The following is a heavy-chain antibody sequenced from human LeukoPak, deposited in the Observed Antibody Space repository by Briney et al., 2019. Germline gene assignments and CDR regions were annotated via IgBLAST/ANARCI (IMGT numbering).Heavy chain of an antibody. CDR3: ARTMEGYCSGGSCYQYSYYMDV. V-gene: IGHV4-39*07. CDR1: GGSISSSSYY. D-gene: IGHD2-15*01. CDR2: IHYSGNT. Sequence: SETLSLTCTVSGGSISSSSYYWGWLRQPPGEGLEWIGSIHYSGNTFYNPSLKSRVTISVDTSKNQFSLKLTSVTAADTAVYYCARTMEGYCSGGSCYQYSYYMDVWGKGTTVTVSS. J-gene: IGHJ6*03.